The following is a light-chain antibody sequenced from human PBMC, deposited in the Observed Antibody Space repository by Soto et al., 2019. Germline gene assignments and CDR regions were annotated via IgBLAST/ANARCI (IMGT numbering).Light chain of an antibody. J-gene: IGKJ3*01. V-gene: IGKV4-1*01. CDR2: WAT. Sequence: DILMTQSPDSLAVSLGARATISCKSSRSILDSSNNKNRLAWYQQRPGQPPKLLIYWATTRESGVPDRFSGTGSGTDFTLTISSLQAEDVAVYDCQQYYSVPYAFGPGSKVDVK. CDR1: RSILDSSNNKNR. CDR3: QQYYSVPYA.